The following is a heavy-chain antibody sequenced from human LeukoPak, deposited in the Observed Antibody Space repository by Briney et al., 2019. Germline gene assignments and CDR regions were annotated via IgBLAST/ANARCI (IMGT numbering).Heavy chain of an antibody. Sequence: GGSLRLSCAASGFTFDDYAMHWVRHAPGKGLEWVSLISGDGGSTYYADSVKGRFTISRDNSKNSLYLQMNSLRTEDTALYYCATSDYYYYYGMDVWGQGTTVTVSS. CDR1: GFTFDDYA. CDR3: ATSDYYYYYGMDV. J-gene: IGHJ6*02. CDR2: ISGDGGST. V-gene: IGHV3-43*02.